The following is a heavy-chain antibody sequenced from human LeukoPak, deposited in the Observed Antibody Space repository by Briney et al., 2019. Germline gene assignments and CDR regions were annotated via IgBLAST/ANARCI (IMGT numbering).Heavy chain of an antibody. J-gene: IGHJ5*02. CDR1: GYSFTTYW. D-gene: IGHD6-13*01. V-gene: IGHV5-51*01. Sequence: GESLKISCKSSGYSFTTYWIGWVRLLPGKGLEWMGLIYPGNSDTRYNPSFQGQVTFSADKSIDTAYLQWSSLQASDTAIYFCARNGAAGTPNRFFNWFDPWGQGTLVTVSS. CDR2: IYPGNSDT. CDR3: ARNGAAGTPNRFFNWFDP.